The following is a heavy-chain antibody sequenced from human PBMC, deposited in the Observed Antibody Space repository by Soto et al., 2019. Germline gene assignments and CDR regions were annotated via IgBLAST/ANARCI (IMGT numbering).Heavy chain of an antibody. D-gene: IGHD2-8*01. CDR1: GFTFSSYA. J-gene: IGHJ4*02. CDR2: ISGSGGST. Sequence: PGGSLRLSCAASGFTFSSYAMSWVRQAPGKGLEWVSAISGSGGSTYYADSVKGRFTISRDNSKNTLYLQMNSLRAEDTAVYYCATGADIVLMVYARWWRQVHLVTVSS. CDR3: ATGADIVLMVYARW. V-gene: IGHV3-23*01.